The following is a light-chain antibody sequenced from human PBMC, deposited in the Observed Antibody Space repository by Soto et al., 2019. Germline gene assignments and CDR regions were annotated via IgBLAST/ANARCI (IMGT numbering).Light chain of an antibody. CDR2: DAS. J-gene: IGKJ1*01. Sequence: DIQLTQSASSLSASVGDKVTITCRASQSIRSYLNWVQQKPGKAPKLLIYDASSLQTGVPSRFSGSGSGTEFTLTISSLQPDDFATYYCQQYNSYWTFGQGTKVDI. CDR1: QSIRSY. V-gene: IGKV1-16*01. CDR3: QQYNSYWT.